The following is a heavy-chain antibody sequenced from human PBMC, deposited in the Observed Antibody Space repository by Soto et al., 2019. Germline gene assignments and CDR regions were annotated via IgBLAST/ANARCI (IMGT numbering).Heavy chain of an antibody. V-gene: IGHV3-33*01. CDR1: GFTFSSYG. CDR3: ARDRLSLGEQQLVQYWFDP. J-gene: IGHJ5*02. CDR2: IWYDGSNK. D-gene: IGHD6-13*01. Sequence: VGSLRLSCAASGFTFSSYGMHWARQAPGKGLEWVAVIWYDGSNKYYADSVKGRFTISRDNSKNTLYLQMNSLRAEDTAVYYCARDRLSLGEQQLVQYWFDPWGQGTLVTVSS.